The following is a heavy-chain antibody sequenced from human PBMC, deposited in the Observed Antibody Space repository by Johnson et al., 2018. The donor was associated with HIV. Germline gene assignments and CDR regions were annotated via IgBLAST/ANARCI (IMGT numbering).Heavy chain of an antibody. CDR2: IRNKVNSYTT. Sequence: VQVVESGGGLVQPGGSLRLSCAASGFIFSDHYMDWVRQGPGKGLEWVGRIRNKVNSYTTQYAASVKGRFTISRDDSKNLMYLQMKSLKTEDTAVFYCVRGGGYAGHNSDGFDIWGQGTVVTVSS. V-gene: IGHV3-72*01. J-gene: IGHJ3*02. CDR1: GFIFSDHY. CDR3: VRGGGYAGHNSDGFDI. D-gene: IGHD3-16*01.